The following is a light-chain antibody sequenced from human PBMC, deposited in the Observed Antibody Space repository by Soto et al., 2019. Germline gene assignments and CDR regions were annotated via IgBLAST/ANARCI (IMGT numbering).Light chain of an antibody. CDR2: TAS. V-gene: IGKV1-27*01. CDR1: QGIGTS. J-gene: IGKJ4*01. Sequence: DIQMTQSPPSLSASVGDSVTITCRASQGIGTSLAWYQQKPGKVPKLLIYTASTLQSGVPSRFSGSGSGTDFTLTISSLQPEDVATYYCQKYSRAPLTFGGGSTVETK. CDR3: QKYSRAPLT.